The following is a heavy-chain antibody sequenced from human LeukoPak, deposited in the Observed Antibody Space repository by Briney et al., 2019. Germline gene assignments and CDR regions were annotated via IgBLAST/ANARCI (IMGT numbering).Heavy chain of an antibody. Sequence: GGSLRLSCPASGFTFLNYVMSWVRQAPGKGLEWVSGISGSGSSTYYADSVKGRFTISRDNSKNTLYLQMNSLRAEDTAVYYCAKSDDSDYWGQGTLVTVSS. J-gene: IGHJ4*02. CDR2: ISGSGSST. D-gene: IGHD2-21*01. CDR1: GFTFLNYV. V-gene: IGHV3-23*01. CDR3: AKSDDSDY.